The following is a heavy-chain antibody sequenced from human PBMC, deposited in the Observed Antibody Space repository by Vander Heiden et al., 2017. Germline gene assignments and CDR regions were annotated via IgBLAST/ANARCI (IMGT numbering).Heavy chain of an antibody. Sequence: VQLLESGGGLVQPGGSLRLSCAASGLTFNSFPISWVRQAPGKGLEWVSVIVGNTGGTGSAYYADSVKGRFTISRDNPKKTLWLQMNSLRAEDTAVYYCARSDYDFRSGYRLGYWGQGTLVTVSS. CDR3: ARSDYDFRSGYRLGY. J-gene: IGHJ4*02. CDR1: GLTFNSFP. V-gene: IGHV3-23*01. D-gene: IGHD3-3*01. CDR2: IVGNTGGTGSA.